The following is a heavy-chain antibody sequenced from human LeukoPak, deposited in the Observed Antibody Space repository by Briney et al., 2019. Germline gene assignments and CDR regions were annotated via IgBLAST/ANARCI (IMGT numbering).Heavy chain of an antibody. Sequence: GGSLRLSCAASGFTFDDYAMHWVRQAPGKGLEWVSGISWNSGSIGYADSVKGRFTISRDNAKNTLYLQVNSLRAEDTAVYYCARGGFTGTSCPYFDSWGQGTLVTVSS. V-gene: IGHV3-9*01. CDR3: ARGGFTGTSCPYFDS. CDR1: GFTFDDYA. D-gene: IGHD2-2*01. CDR2: ISWNSGSI. J-gene: IGHJ4*02.